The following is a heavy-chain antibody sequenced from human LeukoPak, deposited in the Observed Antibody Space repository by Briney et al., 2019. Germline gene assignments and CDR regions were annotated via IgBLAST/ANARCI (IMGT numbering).Heavy chain of an antibody. V-gene: IGHV4-59*01. Sequence: KSSETLSLTCTVSGGSISSYYWSWIRQPPGKGLEWIGYIYYSGSTNYNPSLKSRVTISVDTSKNQFSLKLSSVTAADTAVYYCARVSRGGTYYFDYWGQGTLVTVSS. CDR1: GGSISSYY. J-gene: IGHJ4*02. CDR3: ARVSRGGTYYFDY. D-gene: IGHD1-26*01. CDR2: IYYSGST.